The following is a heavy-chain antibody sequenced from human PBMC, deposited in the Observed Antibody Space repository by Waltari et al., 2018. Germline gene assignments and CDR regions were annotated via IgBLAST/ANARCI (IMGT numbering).Heavy chain of an antibody. CDR2: ISYDGSNK. D-gene: IGHD6-13*01. J-gene: IGHJ6*02. CDR3: ARDSSSCRMDV. V-gene: IGHV3-30-3*01. CDR1: GFPFSSYA. Sequence: QVQLVESGGGVVQPGRSLRLSCAASGFPFSSYAMHWVRQAPGKGLEWVAVISYDGSNKYYADSVKGRFTISRDNSKNTLYLQMNSLRAEDTAVYYCARDSSSCRMDVWGQGTTVTVSS.